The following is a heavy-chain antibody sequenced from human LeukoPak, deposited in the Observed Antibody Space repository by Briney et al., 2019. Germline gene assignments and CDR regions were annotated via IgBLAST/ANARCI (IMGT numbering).Heavy chain of an antibody. Sequence: GGSLRLSCAASGFTLSGYWMHWVRQAPGKGLVWVSRINSDGSSTSYADSVKGRFTISRDNAKNTLYLQMNSLRAEDTAVYYCARESSVGAHKAFDYWGQGTLVTVSS. D-gene: IGHD1-26*01. CDR2: INSDGSST. J-gene: IGHJ4*02. CDR1: GFTLSGYW. CDR3: ARESSVGAHKAFDY. V-gene: IGHV3-74*01.